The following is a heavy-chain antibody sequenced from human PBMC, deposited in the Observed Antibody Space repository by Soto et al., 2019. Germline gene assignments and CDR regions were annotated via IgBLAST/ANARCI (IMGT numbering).Heavy chain of an antibody. Sequence: QVQLVQSGAEEKKPGASVKVSCKASGSTFTGYAIHWVRQAPGQRLEWMGWINAGNGNTKYSQKFQGRVTITRDTAACTAYMDLSSLRAEDTVVYFRARAVAEPADCDFWGPGTLVTVSS. V-gene: IGHV1-3*05. CDR3: ARAVAEPADCDF. D-gene: IGHD5-12*01. CDR2: INAGNGNT. CDR1: GSTFTGYA. J-gene: IGHJ4*02.